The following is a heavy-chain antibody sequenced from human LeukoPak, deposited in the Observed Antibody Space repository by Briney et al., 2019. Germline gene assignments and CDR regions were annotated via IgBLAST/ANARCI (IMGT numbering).Heavy chain of an antibody. D-gene: IGHD2-21*02. Sequence: SETLSLTCTVSGRSISSSRSYWGWIRQPPGKGLEWIVTVSYSGNTYYNPSLKSRVTISIEPSTNQFSLRLSSVPAAETAVHYCARHCGGDCLHAFAIWGQRTMVTVSS. CDR3: ARHCGGDCLHAFAI. V-gene: IGHV4-39*01. J-gene: IGHJ3*02. CDR1: GRSISSSRSY. CDR2: VSYSGNT.